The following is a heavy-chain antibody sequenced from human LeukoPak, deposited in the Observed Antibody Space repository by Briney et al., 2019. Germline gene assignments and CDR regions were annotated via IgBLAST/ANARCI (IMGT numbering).Heavy chain of an antibody. Sequence: SETLSLTCAVYGGSFSGYYWSWIRQPPGKGLEWIGEINHSGSTNYNPSLKSRVTISVDTSKNQFSLKLSSVTAADTAVYYCARGLPASYGQGYYFDYWGQGTLVTVSS. CDR2: INHSGST. V-gene: IGHV4-34*01. CDR1: GGSFSGYY. CDR3: ARGLPASYGQGYYFDY. D-gene: IGHD5-18*01. J-gene: IGHJ4*02.